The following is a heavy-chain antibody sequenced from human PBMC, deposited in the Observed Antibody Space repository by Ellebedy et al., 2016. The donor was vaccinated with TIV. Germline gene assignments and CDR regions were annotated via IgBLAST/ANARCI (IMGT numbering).Heavy chain of an antibody. J-gene: IGHJ4*02. D-gene: IGHD2-2*01. Sequence: MPSETLSLTCTVSGDSISSYCWSWIRQAPGKGLECIGYISHIGKTNYKPSLKSRITISVDTPKNQISLNLSSVTAADSAVYYCARHSIPGYSSSWHDYWGQGIPVTVSS. CDR3: ARHSIPGYSSSWHDY. CDR2: ISHIGKT. V-gene: IGHV4-59*08. CDR1: GDSISSYC.